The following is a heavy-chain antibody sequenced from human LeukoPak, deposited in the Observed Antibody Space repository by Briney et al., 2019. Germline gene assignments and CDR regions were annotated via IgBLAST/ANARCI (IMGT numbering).Heavy chain of an antibody. J-gene: IGHJ6*03. CDR1: GGSFSGYY. V-gene: IGHV4-34*01. Sequence: SETLSLTCAVYGGSFSGYYWSWIRQPPGKGLEWIGEINHSGSTNYNPSLKSRVTISVDTSKNQFSLKLSSVTAADTAVYYCARVPSYYYYYYTDVWGKGTTVTVSS. CDR3: ARVPSYYYYYYTDV. CDR2: INHSGST.